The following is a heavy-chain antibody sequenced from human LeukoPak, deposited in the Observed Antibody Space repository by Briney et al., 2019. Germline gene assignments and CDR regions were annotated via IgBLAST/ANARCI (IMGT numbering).Heavy chain of an antibody. CDR2: ISYDGSNK. CDR1: GFTFSSYA. D-gene: IGHD3-22*01. CDR3: ARAKRSHYYDSSGYFGY. V-gene: IGHV3-30*04. J-gene: IGHJ4*02. Sequence: PGGSLRLSCAASGFTFSSYAMHWVRQAPGKGLEWVAVISYDGSNKYYADSVKGRFTISRDNSKNTLYLQMNSLRAEDTAVYYCARAKRSHYYDSSGYFGYWGQGTLVTVSS.